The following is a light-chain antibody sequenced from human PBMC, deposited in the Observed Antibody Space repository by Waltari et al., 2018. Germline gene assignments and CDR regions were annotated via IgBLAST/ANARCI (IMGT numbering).Light chain of an antibody. Sequence: QLVLTQSPSASASLGASVKLTCPLSSGHSSNVIAWHQQQPAKGPRYLMKVNSDGSHSKGDGIPDRCSGSSSGAERYLTISSVQSEDEADYYCQTGGHGTWVFGGGTKVTVL. J-gene: IGLJ3*02. CDR1: SGHSSNV. CDR3: QTGGHGTWV. CDR2: VNSDGSH. V-gene: IGLV4-69*01.